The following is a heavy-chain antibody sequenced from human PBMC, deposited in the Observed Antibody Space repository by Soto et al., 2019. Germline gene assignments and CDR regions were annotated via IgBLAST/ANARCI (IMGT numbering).Heavy chain of an antibody. CDR2: ISFDASDN. CDR3: AKDRSSGTYHYYYNGMDV. Sequence: QVQLAESGGGVVQPGRSLRLSCAASGFTFSTYAMHWVRQAPGKGLEWVAVISFDASDNYYADSVKGRFTISSDNSENTLYLQMNSLRAEDTSLYYCAKDRSSGTYHYYYNGMDVWGQGTTVTVSS. V-gene: IGHV3-30*18. CDR1: GFTFSTYA. D-gene: IGHD3-10*01. J-gene: IGHJ6*02.